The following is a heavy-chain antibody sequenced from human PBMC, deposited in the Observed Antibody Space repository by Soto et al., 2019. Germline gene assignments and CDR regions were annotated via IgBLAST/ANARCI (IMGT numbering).Heavy chain of an antibody. CDR2: INAGNGNT. Sequence: ASVKVSCKASGYTFTSYAMHWVRQAPGQRLEWMGWINAGNGNTKYSQKFQGRVTMTTDTSTSTAYMELRSLGSDDTAVYYCARVIAAAVDFDYWGQGTLVTVSS. CDR1: GYTFTSYA. V-gene: IGHV1-3*01. J-gene: IGHJ4*02. D-gene: IGHD6-13*01. CDR3: ARVIAAAVDFDY.